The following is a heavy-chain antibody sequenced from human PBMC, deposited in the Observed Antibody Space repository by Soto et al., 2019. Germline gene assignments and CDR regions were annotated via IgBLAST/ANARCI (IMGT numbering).Heavy chain of an antibody. V-gene: IGHV3-7*03. CDR3: ARDNVTIFGVVIIGGFWFDP. Sequence: EVQLVESGGGLVQPGGSLRLSCAASGFTFSSYWMSWVRQAPGKGLEWVANIKQDGSEKYYVDSVKGRFTISRDNAKNSLYLQMNSLRDEDTDVYYCARDNVTIFGVVIIGGFWFDPWGPGTLVTVSS. J-gene: IGHJ5*02. CDR2: IKQDGSEK. D-gene: IGHD3-3*01. CDR1: GFTFSSYW.